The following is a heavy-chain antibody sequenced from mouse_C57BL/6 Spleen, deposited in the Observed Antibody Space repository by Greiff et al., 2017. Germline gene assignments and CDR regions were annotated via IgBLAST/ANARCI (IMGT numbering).Heavy chain of an antibody. D-gene: IGHD3-1*01. CDR2: INPNNGGT. CDR1: GYTFTDYN. CDR3: ARGLAGFAY. V-gene: IGHV1-22*01. J-gene: IGHJ3*01. Sequence: EVKLVESGPELVKPGASVKMSCKASGYTFTDYNMHWVKQSHGKSLEWIGYINPNNGGTSYNQKFKGKATLTVNKSSSTAYMELRSLTSEDSAVYYCARGLAGFAYWGQGTLVTVSA.